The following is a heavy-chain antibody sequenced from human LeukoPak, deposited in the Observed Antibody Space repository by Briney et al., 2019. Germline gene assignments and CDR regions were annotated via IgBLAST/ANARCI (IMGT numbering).Heavy chain of an antibody. CDR1: GFSFSSHG. D-gene: IGHD5-12*01. J-gene: IGHJ4*02. V-gene: IGHV3-23*01. CDR3: AKDGAWLRFDD. Sequence: GGSLRLSCAGSGFSFSSHGMNWVRQAPGKGLEWVSGISPGGGPTYYADSVKGRFSISRDDLKNTLYLQMTNLRAEDTAVYYCAKDGAWLRFDDWGQGILVTVSS. CDR2: ISPGGGPT.